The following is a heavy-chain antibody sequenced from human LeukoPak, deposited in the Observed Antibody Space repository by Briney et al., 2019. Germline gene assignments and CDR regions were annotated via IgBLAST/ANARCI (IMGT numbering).Heavy chain of an antibody. V-gene: IGHV3-21*04. J-gene: IGHJ6*02. D-gene: IGHD3-3*01. CDR3: AKDAQALRFLGKGMDV. CDR2: ISSSSSYI. CDR1: RFTFSSYS. Sequence: NAGGSLRLSCAASRFTFSSYSINWVRQAPGKGLEWVSSISSSSSYIYYADSVKGRFTISRDNARNSLYLQMNSLRTEDTALYYCAKDAQALRFLGKGMDVWGQGTTVTVSS.